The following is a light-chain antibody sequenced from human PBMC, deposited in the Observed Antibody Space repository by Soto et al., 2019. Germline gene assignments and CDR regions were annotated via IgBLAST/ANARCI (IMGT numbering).Light chain of an antibody. CDR1: SGSVSTAHN. V-gene: IGLV8-61*01. CDR2: STT. CDR3: CSYAGSYTYV. Sequence: QAVVTQESSFSVSPGGTVTLTCGLISGSVSTAHNPNWYQQTPGQAPRTLIYSTTTRSSGVPDRFSGSKSGITASLTISGLQADDEADYYCCSYAGSYTYVFGTGTKLTVL. J-gene: IGLJ1*01.